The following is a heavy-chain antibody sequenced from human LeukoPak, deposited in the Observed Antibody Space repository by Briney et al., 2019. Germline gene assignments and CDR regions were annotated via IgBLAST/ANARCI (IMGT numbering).Heavy chain of an antibody. CDR2: ISSSSSYI. V-gene: IGHV3-21*01. Sequence: PGGSLRLSCAASGFTFSSYSMNWVRQAPGKGLEWVSSISSSSSYIYYADSVKGRFTISRDNAKNSLYLQMNSLRAEDTAVYYRARDSGSGYYLGYWGQGTLVTVSS. D-gene: IGHD3-3*01. CDR1: GFTFSSYS. J-gene: IGHJ4*02. CDR3: ARDSGSGYYLGY.